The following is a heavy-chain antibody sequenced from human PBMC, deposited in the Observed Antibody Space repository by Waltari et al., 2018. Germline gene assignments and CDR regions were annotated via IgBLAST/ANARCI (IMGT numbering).Heavy chain of an antibody. J-gene: IGHJ6*03. CDR1: GGTFSSYA. D-gene: IGHD3-3*01. Sequence: QVQLVQSGAEVKKPGSSVKVSCKASGGTFSSYAISWVRQAPGQGLEWMGGIIPIFGTANYAQKFQGRVTITADKSTSTAYMELSSLRSEDTAVYYCARVGKQDFWSGYYYYYYYMDVWGKGTTVTVSS. CDR3: ARVGKQDFWSGYYYYYYYMDV. V-gene: IGHV1-69*14. CDR2: IIPIFGTA.